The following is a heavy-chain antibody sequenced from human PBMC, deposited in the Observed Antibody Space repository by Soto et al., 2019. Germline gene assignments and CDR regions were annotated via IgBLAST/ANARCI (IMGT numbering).Heavy chain of an antibody. V-gene: IGHV3-21*01. CDR3: ARWARNLGDRGIAVHPRKGYFDY. Sequence: PGGSLRLSCAASGFTFSSYSMNWVRQAPGKGLEWVSSISSSSSYIYYADSVKGRFTISRDNAKNSLYLQMNSLRAEDTAVYYCARWARNLGDRGIAVHPRKGYFDYWGQGTLVTVSS. J-gene: IGHJ4*02. CDR1: GFTFSSYS. D-gene: IGHD6-19*01. CDR2: ISSSSSYI.